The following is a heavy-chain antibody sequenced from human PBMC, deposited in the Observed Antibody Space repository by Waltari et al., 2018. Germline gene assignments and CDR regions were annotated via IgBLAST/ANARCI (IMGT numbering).Heavy chain of an antibody. CDR2: IYYSGST. CDR1: GGSISSYY. CDR3: ARDQGPNYYGSGSYPTGFDY. D-gene: IGHD3-10*01. Sequence: QVQLQESGPGLVKPSETLSLTCTVSGGSISSYYWSWIRQPPGKGLEWIGYIYYSGSTNYHPSLKSRVTISVDTSKNQFSLKLSSVTAADTAVYYCARDQGPNYYGSGSYPTGFDYWGQGTLVTVSS. J-gene: IGHJ4*02. V-gene: IGHV4-59*01.